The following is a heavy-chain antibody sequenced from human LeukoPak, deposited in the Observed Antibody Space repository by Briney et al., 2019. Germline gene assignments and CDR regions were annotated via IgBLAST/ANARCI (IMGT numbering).Heavy chain of an antibody. J-gene: IGHJ4*02. CDR2: ISSSSSHI. D-gene: IGHD3-3*01. CDR3: ARDLRFLEWLSEGYYFDY. V-gene: IGHV3-21*01. Sequence: PGGSLRLSCEASGFTFSSYSMNWVRQAPGKGLEWVSSISSSSSHIYYADSVKGRFTISRDNAKNSLYLQMNSLRAEDTAVYYCARDLRFLEWLSEGYYFDYWGQGTLVTVSS. CDR1: GFTFSSYS.